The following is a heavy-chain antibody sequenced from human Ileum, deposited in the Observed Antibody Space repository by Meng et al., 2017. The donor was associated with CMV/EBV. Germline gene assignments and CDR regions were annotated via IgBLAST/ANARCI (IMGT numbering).Heavy chain of an antibody. Sequence: RLQSRESGPGTVNPSDALSLTRPVSGGSISSTTYYGGLIRQPPGKGLEWIGSIYYSGSTYYNPSLKSRVTISVDTSKNQFSLKLSSVTAADTAVYYCARDSYDILTGYPNWFDPWGQGTLVTVSS. V-gene: IGHV4-39*06. CDR2: IYYSGST. CDR1: GGSISSTTYY. J-gene: IGHJ5*02. D-gene: IGHD3-9*01. CDR3: ARDSYDILTGYPNWFDP.